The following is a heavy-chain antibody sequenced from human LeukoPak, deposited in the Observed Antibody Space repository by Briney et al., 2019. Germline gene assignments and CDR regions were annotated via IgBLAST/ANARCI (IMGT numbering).Heavy chain of an antibody. Sequence: EASVKVSCKASGYDFINYGITWVRQAPGQGLEWMGWISLYNGNTDYKLQGRVTMTTETSTSTAYMELRSLRSDDTAVYYCARGGPFFSSSSSKEYYFDYWGQGTLVTVSS. V-gene: IGHV1-18*01. CDR3: ARGGPFFSSSSSKEYYFDY. CDR2: ISLYNGNT. D-gene: IGHD6-6*01. CDR1: GYDFINYG. J-gene: IGHJ4*02.